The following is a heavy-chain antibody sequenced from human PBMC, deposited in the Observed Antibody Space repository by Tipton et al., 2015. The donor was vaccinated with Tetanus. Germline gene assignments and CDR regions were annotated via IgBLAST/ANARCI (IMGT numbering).Heavy chain of an antibody. CDR3: ARGDGSTLHY. V-gene: IGHV4-39*01. CDR1: GGSISSTNYY. D-gene: IGHD5-24*01. Sequence: GLVKPSETLSLTCTVSGGSISSTNYYWGWIRQPPGKGLEWIGSIYNTGNAYYNPALTSRVTMSVDTSKIQFSLRLRSVTAADTAVYYCARGDGSTLHYWGQGTLVTVSS. J-gene: IGHJ4*02. CDR2: IYNTGNA.